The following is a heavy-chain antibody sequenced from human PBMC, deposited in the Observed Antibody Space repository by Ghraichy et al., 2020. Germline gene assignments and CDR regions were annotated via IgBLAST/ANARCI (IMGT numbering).Heavy chain of an antibody. V-gene: IGHV3-21*01. CDR2: ISSSSSYI. CDR3: AREGGSCTNGVCYFYYYYGMDV. D-gene: IGHD2-8*01. CDR1: GFTFSSYS. Sequence: GGSLRLSCAASGFTFSSYSMNWVRQAPGKGLEWVSSISSSSSYIYYADSLKGRFTISRDNAKNSLYLQMNSLRAEGTAVYYCAREGGSCTNGVCYFYYYYGMDVWGQGTTVTVSS. J-gene: IGHJ6*02.